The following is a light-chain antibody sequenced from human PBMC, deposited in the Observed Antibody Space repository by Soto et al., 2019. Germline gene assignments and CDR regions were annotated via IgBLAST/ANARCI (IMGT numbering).Light chain of an antibody. CDR3: QHYNSHSAHA. J-gene: IGKJ4*01. V-gene: IGKV1D-16*01. Sequence: DIQMTQSPSFVSASVGDRVTITCRASQDISNWLVWYQQKPGKAPNLLIYAASSLQSGVPSRFSGSGSGTEFTLTITSLQPDDVATYYCQHYNSHSAHAFGGGSKVELK. CDR2: AAS. CDR1: QDISNW.